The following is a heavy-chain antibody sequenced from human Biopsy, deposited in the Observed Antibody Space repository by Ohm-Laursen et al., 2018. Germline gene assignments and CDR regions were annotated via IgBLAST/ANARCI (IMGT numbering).Heavy chain of an antibody. D-gene: IGHD3-9*01. Sequence: TLSLTCSVSGASVKTSGYFWAWIRQRPGKGLERIGYISYNERTHYNPSLTSRLAISFDTSNNRISLQLRSVSVADTAVYYCVREPKTGTAEAWYFDLWGRGSPVTV. CDR1: GASVKTSGYF. J-gene: IGHJ2*01. CDR3: VREPKTGTAEAWYFDL. CDR2: ISYNERT. V-gene: IGHV4-31*03.